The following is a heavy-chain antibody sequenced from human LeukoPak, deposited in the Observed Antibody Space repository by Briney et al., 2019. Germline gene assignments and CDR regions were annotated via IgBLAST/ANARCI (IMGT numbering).Heavy chain of an antibody. Sequence: SETLSLTCIVSGGSISSSSYYWGWIRQPPGKGLEWIGSISYSGSTYYNPSLKSRVTISVDTSTNQFSLKLSSVTAADTAVYYCARSVDSLLNFDYWGQGTLVTVSS. CDR3: ARSVDSLLNFDY. V-gene: IGHV4-39*01. CDR2: ISYSGST. J-gene: IGHJ4*02. CDR1: GGSISSSSYY. D-gene: IGHD3-22*01.